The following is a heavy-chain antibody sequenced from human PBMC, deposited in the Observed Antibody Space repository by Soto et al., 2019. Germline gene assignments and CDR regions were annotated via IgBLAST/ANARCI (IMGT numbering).Heavy chain of an antibody. CDR1: GGSISSYY. CDR3: ARQLLYSNGWYGFDY. CDR2: IYYSGST. V-gene: IGHV4-59*08. Sequence: SETLSLTCTVSGGSISSYYWSWIRQPPGKGLEWIGYIYYSGSTNYNPSLKSRVTISVDTSKNQFSLKLSSVTAADTAVYYCARQLLYSNGWYGFDYWGQGTLVTVSS. D-gene: IGHD6-19*01. J-gene: IGHJ4*02.